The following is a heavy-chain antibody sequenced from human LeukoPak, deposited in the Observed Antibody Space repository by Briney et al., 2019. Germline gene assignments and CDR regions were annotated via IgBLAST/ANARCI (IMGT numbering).Heavy chain of an antibody. Sequence: PGGSLRLSCAATGFTFTNYNMIWVRQAPGKGLEWVSFISNSGSTTYYADSVKGRFTLSRDNAKNSLYLQMNTLRAEDTAVYYCARERNFYYMDVWGKGTRVTVSS. CDR3: ARERNFYYMDV. CDR2: ISNSGSTT. J-gene: IGHJ6*03. V-gene: IGHV3-48*04. CDR1: GFTFTNYN.